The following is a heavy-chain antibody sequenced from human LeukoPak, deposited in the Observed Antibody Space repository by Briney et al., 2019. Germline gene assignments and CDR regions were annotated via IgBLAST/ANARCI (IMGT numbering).Heavy chain of an antibody. D-gene: IGHD3-9*01. J-gene: IGHJ4*02. CDR1: GFTFSSYD. V-gene: IGHV3-13*01. CDR2: IGTAGDT. Sequence: GGSLRLSCAASGFTFSSYDMHWVRQATGKGLEWVSAIGTAGDTYYPGSVKGRFTISRENAKNSLYLQMNSLRAGDTAVYYCARIAHYDILTGYFYYFDYWGQGTLVTVSS. CDR3: ARIAHYDILTGYFYYFDY.